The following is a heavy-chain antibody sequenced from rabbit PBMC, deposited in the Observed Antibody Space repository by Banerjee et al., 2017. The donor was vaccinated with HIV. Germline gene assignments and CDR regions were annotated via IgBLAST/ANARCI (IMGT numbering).Heavy chain of an antibody. Sequence: QEQLVESGGGLVQPEGSLTLTCTASGLDFSSTYYMGWVRQAPGKGLEWIACIYTGDGSTYYASWAKGRFTISKTSSTTVTLQMASLTAADTATYFCARDAGYAGYGYAYFDLWGPGTLVTVS. J-gene: IGHJ4*01. D-gene: IGHD6-1*01. CDR1: GLDFSSTYY. CDR2: IYTGDGST. CDR3: ARDAGYAGYGYAYFDL. V-gene: IGHV1S45*01.